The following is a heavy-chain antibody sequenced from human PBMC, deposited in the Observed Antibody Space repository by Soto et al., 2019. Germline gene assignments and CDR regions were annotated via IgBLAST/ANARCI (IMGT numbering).Heavy chain of an antibody. V-gene: IGHV3-23*01. CDR3: AKNNMGYYLDY. CDR2: ISGSGGTT. Sequence: DVHVLESWGALVQPGGSLRLSCAASGFTFSHYAMSGVLQAPGKGVEWVSSISGSGGTTSYAESVKGLLTLSRDNSENTLYLQMNSLRVEDTAVYYCAKNNMGYYLDYWGQGTLVTVSS. D-gene: IGHD3-10*01. CDR1: GFTFSHYA. J-gene: IGHJ4*02.